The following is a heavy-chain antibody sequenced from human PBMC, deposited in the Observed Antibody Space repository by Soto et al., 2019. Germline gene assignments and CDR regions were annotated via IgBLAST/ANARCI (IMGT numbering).Heavy chain of an antibody. CDR2: ITGSSSNL. Sequence: EVQLLESGGGLEQPGGSLRLSCAASGFTFRAYAMSWVRQAPGKGLEWVTTITGSSSNLYYSDSVKGRFDISRDNSKNTLYLQMDSLTAEDTAVYYCAKGGAVYGLLTHDYWGQGTLVTVSS. CDR1: GFTFRAYA. D-gene: IGHD3-9*01. CDR3: AKGGAVYGLLTHDY. V-gene: IGHV3-23*01. J-gene: IGHJ4*02.